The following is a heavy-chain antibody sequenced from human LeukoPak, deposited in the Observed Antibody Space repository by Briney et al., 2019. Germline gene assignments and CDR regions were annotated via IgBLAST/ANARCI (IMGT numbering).Heavy chain of an antibody. CDR3: AVRRVDTATVYYFDY. Sequence: GSSVKVSCKASGGTFSSYAISWVRQAPGQGLEWMGRIIPILGIANYAQKFQGRVTITADKSTSTAYMELSSLRSEDTAVYYCAVRRVDTATVYYFDYWGQGTLVTVSS. CDR2: IIPILGIA. V-gene: IGHV1-69*04. CDR1: GGTFSSYA. D-gene: IGHD5-18*01. J-gene: IGHJ4*02.